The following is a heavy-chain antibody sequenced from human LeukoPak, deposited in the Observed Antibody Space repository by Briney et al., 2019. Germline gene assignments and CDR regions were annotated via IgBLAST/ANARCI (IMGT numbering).Heavy chain of an antibody. Sequence: GGSLRLSCAASGFTFSSYAMYWVRQAPGKGLEWVAFILHDGSNKYYADSVKGRFTISRDNSKNTLYLQMNSLRDEDTAVYYCARVESTATMKLDYWGQGTLVTVSS. CDR2: ILHDGSNK. D-gene: IGHD5-24*01. CDR1: GFTFSSYA. CDR3: ARVESTATMKLDY. V-gene: IGHV3-30*03. J-gene: IGHJ4*02.